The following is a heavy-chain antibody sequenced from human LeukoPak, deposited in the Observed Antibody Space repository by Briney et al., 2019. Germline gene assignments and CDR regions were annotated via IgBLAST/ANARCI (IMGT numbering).Heavy chain of an antibody. CDR2: INHSGST. J-gene: IGHJ4*02. D-gene: IGHD6-19*01. Sequence: PSETLSLTCAVYGGSFSGYYWSWIRQPPGKGLEWIGEINHSGSTNYNPSLKSRVTISVDTSKNQFSLKLSSVTAADTAVYYCARGRSGWYGGNDYWGQGTLVTVSS. CDR1: GGSFSGYY. CDR3: ARGRSGWYGGNDY. V-gene: IGHV4-34*01.